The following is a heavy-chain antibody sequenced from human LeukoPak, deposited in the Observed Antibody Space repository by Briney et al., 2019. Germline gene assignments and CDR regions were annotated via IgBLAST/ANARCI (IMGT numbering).Heavy chain of an antibody. V-gene: IGHV1-18*01. J-gene: IGHJ3*02. CDR2: ISVYNGHT. CDR3: ARGGRWELPRPYXFDX. Sequence: ASVKVSCKASGYTFTSYGISWVRQAPGQGLEWMGWISVYNGHTNYAQKLQGRVTMTTDTSTSTAYMELRSLRYDDTALYYCARGGRWELPRPYXFDXWGQGTMVTVX. CDR1: GYTFTSYG. D-gene: IGHD1-26*01.